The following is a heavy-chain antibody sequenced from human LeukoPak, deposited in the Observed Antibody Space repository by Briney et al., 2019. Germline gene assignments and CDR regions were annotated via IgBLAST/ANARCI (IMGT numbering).Heavy chain of an antibody. Sequence: GGSLKLSCAASGFTFSGSAMHWVRQASGKGLDWVGRIRSKDNSYATAYAASVKGRFTISRDDSKNTAYLQMNSLKTEDTAVYYCTRKVINGWFDPWGQGTLVTVSS. D-gene: IGHD3-22*01. CDR2: IRSKDNSYAT. J-gene: IGHJ5*02. CDR1: GFTFSGSA. V-gene: IGHV3-73*01. CDR3: TRKVINGWFDP.